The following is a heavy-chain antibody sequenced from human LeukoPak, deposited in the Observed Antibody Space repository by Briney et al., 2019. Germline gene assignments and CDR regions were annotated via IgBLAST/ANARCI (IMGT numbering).Heavy chain of an antibody. V-gene: IGHV4-38-2*02. CDR3: ALILCSGGSCYSGVFDY. CDR2: IYHSGST. J-gene: IGHJ4*02. Sequence: RASETLSLTCTVSGYSISSGYYWGWIRQPPGKGLEWIGSIYHSGSTYYNPSLKSRVTISVDTSKNQFSLKLSSVTAADTAVYYCALILCSGGSCYSGVFDYWGQGTLVTVSS. D-gene: IGHD2-15*01. CDR1: GYSISSGYY.